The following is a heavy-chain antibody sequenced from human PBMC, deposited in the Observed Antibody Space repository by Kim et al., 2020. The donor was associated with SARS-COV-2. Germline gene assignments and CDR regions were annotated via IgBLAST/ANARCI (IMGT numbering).Heavy chain of an antibody. Sequence: ASVKVSCKASGYTFTSYYMHWVRQAPGQGLEWMGIINPSGGSTSYAQKFQGRVTMTRDTSTSTVYMELSSLRSEDTAVYYCARDKYYDILTGSCGMDVWGQGTTVTVSS. CDR2: INPSGGST. CDR3: ARDKYYDILTGSCGMDV. V-gene: IGHV1-46*01. J-gene: IGHJ6*02. D-gene: IGHD3-9*01. CDR1: GYTFTSYY.